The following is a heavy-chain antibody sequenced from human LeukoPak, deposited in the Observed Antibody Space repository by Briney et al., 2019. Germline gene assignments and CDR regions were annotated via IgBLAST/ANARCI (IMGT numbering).Heavy chain of an antibody. CDR2: IYTSGST. CDR3: ARRLGVKYYYYYYMDV. Sequence: PSETLSLTCTVSGGSISSYYWSWIRQPAGKGLEWIGRIYTSGSTNYNPSLKSRATISVDTSKNQFSLKLSSVTAADTAVYYCARRLGVKYYYYYYMDVWGKGTTVTVSS. CDR1: GGSISSYY. J-gene: IGHJ6*03. D-gene: IGHD3-16*01. V-gene: IGHV4-4*07.